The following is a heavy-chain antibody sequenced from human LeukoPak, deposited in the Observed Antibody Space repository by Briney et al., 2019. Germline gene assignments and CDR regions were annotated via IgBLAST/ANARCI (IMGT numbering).Heavy chain of an antibody. J-gene: IGHJ4*02. Sequence: GGSLRLSCAASGFTFSNYAMSWVRQAPGKGLEWVSAISGSSGSTYYADALKGRFTISRDNSKNTLYLQMNTLRAEDTAIYYCTTSDCEYWGQGALVTVSS. CDR2: ISGSSGST. CDR1: GFTFSNYA. CDR3: TTSDCEY. V-gene: IGHV3-23*01.